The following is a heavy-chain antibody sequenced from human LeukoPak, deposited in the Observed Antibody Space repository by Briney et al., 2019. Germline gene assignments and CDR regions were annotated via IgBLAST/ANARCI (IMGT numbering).Heavy chain of an antibody. D-gene: IGHD3-3*01. CDR1: GYSFTSYW. J-gene: IGHJ5*02. CDR2: IYPGDSDT. Sequence: PGESLKISCKGSGYSFTSYWIGWVRQMPGKGLEWMGIIYPGDSDTRYSPSFQGQVTISADKSISTAYLQWSSLKASDTAMYYCARGTYYDFWSGSYTNNWFDPWGQGTLVTVSS. CDR3: ARGTYYDFWSGSYTNNWFDP. V-gene: IGHV5-51*01.